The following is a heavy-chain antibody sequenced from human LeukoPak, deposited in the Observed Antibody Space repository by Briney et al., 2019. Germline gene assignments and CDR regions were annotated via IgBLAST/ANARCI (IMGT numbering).Heavy chain of an antibody. V-gene: IGHV4-39*07. CDR1: GGSISSGGYY. CDR2: INHSGDT. CDR3: AREGTLRDGYNL. D-gene: IGHD5-24*01. Sequence: SETLSLTCTVSGGSISSGGYYWTWIRQPPGKGLEWIGEINHSGDTNYIPSLKSRVSISVDTSKNQFSLRLSSVTAADTAVYYCAREGTLRDGYNLWGQGTLVTVSS. J-gene: IGHJ4*02.